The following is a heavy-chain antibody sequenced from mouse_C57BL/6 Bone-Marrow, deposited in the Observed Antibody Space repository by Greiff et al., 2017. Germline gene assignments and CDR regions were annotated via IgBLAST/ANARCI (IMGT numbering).Heavy chain of an antibody. Sequence: QVQLQQPGAELVKPGASVKLSCKASGYTFTSYWMHWVKQRPGQGLEWIGMIHPNSGSTNYNEKFKSKATLTVDKSSSTAYMQLSSLTSEDSAVYYCARGEKNLRLQFAYWGQGTLVTVSA. D-gene: IGHD3-2*02. J-gene: IGHJ3*01. V-gene: IGHV1-64*01. CDR1: GYTFTSYW. CDR3: ARGEKNLRLQFAY. CDR2: IHPNSGST.